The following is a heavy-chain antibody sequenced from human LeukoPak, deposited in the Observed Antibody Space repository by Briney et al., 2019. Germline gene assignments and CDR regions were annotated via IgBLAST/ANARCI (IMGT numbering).Heavy chain of an antibody. D-gene: IGHD3-16*01. J-gene: IGHJ6*03. CDR2: IYYSGST. CDR3: ARETSQKGAHYMDV. Sequence: SETLSLTCAVSGGSISSYYWSWIRQPPGKGLEWIGYIYYSGSTNYNPSLKSRVTISVDTSKNQFSLKLSSVTAADTAVYYCARETSQKGAHYMDVWGKGTTVTISS. CDR1: GGSISSYY. V-gene: IGHV4-59*01.